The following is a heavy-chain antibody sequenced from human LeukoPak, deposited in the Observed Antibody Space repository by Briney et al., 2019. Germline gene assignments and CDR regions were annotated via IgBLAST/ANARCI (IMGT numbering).Heavy chain of an antibody. CDR3: ARESGPYCSSTSCHPELWGLEPGAYYYYYYMDV. V-gene: IGHV3-21*01. Sequence: GGSLRLSCAASGFTFSSYSMNWVRQAPGKGLEWVSSISSSSSYIYYADSVKGRFTISRDNAKNSLYLQMNSLRAEDTAVYYCARESGPYCSSTSCHPELWGLEPGAYYYYYYMDVWGKGTTVTVSS. J-gene: IGHJ6*03. CDR1: GFTFSSYS. CDR2: ISSSSSYI. D-gene: IGHD2-2*01.